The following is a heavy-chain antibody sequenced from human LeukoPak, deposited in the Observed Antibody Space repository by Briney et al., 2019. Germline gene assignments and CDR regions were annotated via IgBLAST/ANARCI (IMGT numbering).Heavy chain of an antibody. CDR1: GGSISSYY. CDR2: IYYSGST. D-gene: IGHD3-9*01. CDR3: ARGPKNLDRRSDY. J-gene: IGHJ4*02. V-gene: IGHV4-59*01. Sequence: SETLSLTCTVSGGSISSYYWSWIRQPPGKGLEWIGYIYYSGSTNYNPSLKSRVTISVDTSKNQFSLKLSSVTAADTAVYYCARGPKNLDRRSDYWGQGTLVTVSS.